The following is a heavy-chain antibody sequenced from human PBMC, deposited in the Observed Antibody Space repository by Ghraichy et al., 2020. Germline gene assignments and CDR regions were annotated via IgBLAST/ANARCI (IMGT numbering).Heavy chain of an antibody. Sequence: GSLRLSCAASGFTFSNYWMSWVRQAPGKGLEWVANIKEDGSETYYGDSVKGRFTIFRDNAKNSLYLQMNSLRAEDTAVYYCARFRPFDYWGQGTLVTVS. CDR1: GFTFSNYW. CDR3: ARFRPFDY. J-gene: IGHJ4*02. V-gene: IGHV3-7*01. CDR2: IKEDGSET.